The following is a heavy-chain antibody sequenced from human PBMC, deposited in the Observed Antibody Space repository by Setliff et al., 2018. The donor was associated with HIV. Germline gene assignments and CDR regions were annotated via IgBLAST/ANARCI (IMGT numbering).Heavy chain of an antibody. D-gene: IGHD3-3*01. J-gene: IGHJ4*02. CDR2: INPSGGST. Sequence: ASVKVSCKASGYTFTSYYMHWVRQAPGQGLEWMGIINPSGGSTSYAQKFQGRVTMTRDTSTSTVCMELSSLRSEDTAVYYCARAAGGYDFWSGYRWGHFDYWGQGTLVT. CDR3: ARAAGGYDFWSGYRWGHFDY. CDR1: GYTFTSYY. V-gene: IGHV1-46*01.